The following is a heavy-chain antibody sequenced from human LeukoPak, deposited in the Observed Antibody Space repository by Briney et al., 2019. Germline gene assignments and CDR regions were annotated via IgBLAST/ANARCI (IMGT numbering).Heavy chain of an antibody. D-gene: IGHD3-3*01. CDR3: ARVGGDFWSGYSNWFDP. J-gene: IGHJ5*02. Sequence: PSETLSLTCTVSGGSISSGGYYWSWLRQHPGKGLEWIGYIYYSGSTYYNPSLKSRVTISVDTSKNQFSLKLSSVTAADTAVYYCARVGGDFWSGYSNWFDPWGQGTLVTVSS. CDR2: IYYSGST. V-gene: IGHV4-31*03. CDR1: GGSISSGGYY.